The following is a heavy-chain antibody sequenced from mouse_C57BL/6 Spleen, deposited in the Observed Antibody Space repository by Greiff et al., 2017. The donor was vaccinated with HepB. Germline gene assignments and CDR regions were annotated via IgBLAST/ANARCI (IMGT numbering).Heavy chain of an antibody. D-gene: IGHD3-2*02. CDR2: IDPETGGT. J-gene: IGHJ2*01. CDR1: GYTFTDYE. CDR3: TRSQLRRLGY. Sequence: QVQLQQSGAELVRPGASVTLSCKASGYTFTDYEMHWVKQTPVHGLEWIGAIDPETGGTAYNQKFKGKAILTADKSSSTAYMELRSLTSEDSAVYYCTRSQLRRLGYWGQGTTLTVSS. V-gene: IGHV1-15*01.